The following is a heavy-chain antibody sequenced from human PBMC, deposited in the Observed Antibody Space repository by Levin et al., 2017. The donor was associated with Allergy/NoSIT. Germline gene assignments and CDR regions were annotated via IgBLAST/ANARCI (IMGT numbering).Heavy chain of an antibody. V-gene: IGHV3-74*01. CDR3: AREMTRGSTRRVFDI. J-gene: IGHJ3*02. CDR2: IKSDGSST. D-gene: IGHD2-2*01. Sequence: GGSLRLSCAASGFTFSSYWMHWVRQGPGKGLVWVSGIKSDGSSTSYADSVKGRFTISRDNAKNTLYLQMNSLRAEDTAVYYCAREMTRGSTRRVFDIWGQGTMVTVSS. CDR1: GFTFSSYW.